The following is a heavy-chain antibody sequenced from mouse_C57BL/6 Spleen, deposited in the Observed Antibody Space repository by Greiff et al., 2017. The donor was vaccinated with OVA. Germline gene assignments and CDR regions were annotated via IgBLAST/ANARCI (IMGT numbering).Heavy chain of an antibody. J-gene: IGHJ3*01. CDR1: GYAFSSSW. V-gene: IGHV1-82*01. CDR3: ARSLYDGYYDFAY. Sequence: QVQLKESGPELVKPGASVKISCKASGYAFSSSWMNWVKQRPGKGLEWIGRIYPGDGDTNYNGKFKGKATLTADKSSSTAYMQLSSLTSEDSAVYVCARSLYDGYYDFAYWGQGTLVTVSA. D-gene: IGHD2-3*01. CDR2: IYPGDGDT.